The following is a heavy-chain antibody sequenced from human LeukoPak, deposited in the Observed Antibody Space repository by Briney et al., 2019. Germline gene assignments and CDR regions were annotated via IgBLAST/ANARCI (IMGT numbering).Heavy chain of an antibody. D-gene: IGHD5-12*01. J-gene: IGHJ4*02. CDR1: GGSFSGYY. Sequence: SETLSLTCAVYGGSFSGYYWSWIRQPPGKGLEWIGEINHSGSTNYNPSLKSRVTISVDTSKNQFSLKLSSVTAADTAVYYCARLPTITFFDYWGQGTLVTVSS. CDR3: ARLPTITFFDY. CDR2: INHSGST. V-gene: IGHV4-34*01.